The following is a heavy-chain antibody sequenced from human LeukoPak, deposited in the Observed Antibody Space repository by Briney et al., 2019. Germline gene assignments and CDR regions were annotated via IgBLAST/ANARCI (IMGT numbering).Heavy chain of an antibody. D-gene: IGHD2-2*01. J-gene: IGHJ4*02. CDR3: ANHLACGSTSCPPFDD. CDR2: IGWNSGSI. V-gene: IGHV3-9*01. Sequence: GGSLRLSCAASGFTFGDYAMHWVRQAPGKGLEWVSRIGWNSGSIAYADSVKGRFTISRDNAKNSLYLQMSSLRAEDTAVYYCANHLACGSTSCPPFDDWGQGTLVTVSS. CDR1: GFTFGDYA.